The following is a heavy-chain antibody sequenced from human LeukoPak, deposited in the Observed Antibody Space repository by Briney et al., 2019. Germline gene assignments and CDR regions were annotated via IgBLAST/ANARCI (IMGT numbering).Heavy chain of an antibody. J-gene: IGHJ3*01. CDR3: AKLDYDSSGTDC. V-gene: IGHV3-30*18. Sequence: GGSLRLSCAVSGLIFSSYGMHWVRQAPGKGLEWVAFISHDGSNKYYADSVKGRFTISRDNSKNTLYLQMSSLRAEDTAVYYCAKLDYDSSGTDCWGQGTMVTVSS. CDR1: GLIFSSYG. D-gene: IGHD3-22*01. CDR2: ISHDGSNK.